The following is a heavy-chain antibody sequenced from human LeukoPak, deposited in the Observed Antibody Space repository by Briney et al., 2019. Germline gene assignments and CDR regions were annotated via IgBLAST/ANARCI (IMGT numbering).Heavy chain of an antibody. Sequence: SETLSLTCTVSGGAIASGGYSWNWIRQSPGKGLEGSGCIYDRGPAYYNPSLKSRFTISVDRPKNQFFLNVTSLTAADTAVYYCARSRQASGLLSSWGPGTPVVVSS. CDR2: IYDRGPA. J-gene: IGHJ5*02. CDR1: GGAIASGGYS. CDR3: ARSRQASGLLSS. V-gene: IGHV4-30-2*06. D-gene: IGHD3-10*01.